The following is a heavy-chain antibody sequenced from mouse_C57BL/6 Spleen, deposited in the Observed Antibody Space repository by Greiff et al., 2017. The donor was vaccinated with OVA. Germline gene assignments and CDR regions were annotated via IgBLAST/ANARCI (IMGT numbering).Heavy chain of an antibody. D-gene: IGHD4-1*01. J-gene: IGHJ2*01. CDR2: ISSGGDYI. V-gene: IGHV5-9-1*02. CDR1: GFTFSSYA. CDR3: TREGANWDFDY. Sequence: EVKLMESGEGLVKPGGSLKLSCAASGFTFSSYAMSWVRQTPEKRLEWVAYISSGGDYIYYADTVKGRFTISRDNARNTLYLQMSSLKSEDTAMYYCTREGANWDFDYWGQGTTLTVSS.